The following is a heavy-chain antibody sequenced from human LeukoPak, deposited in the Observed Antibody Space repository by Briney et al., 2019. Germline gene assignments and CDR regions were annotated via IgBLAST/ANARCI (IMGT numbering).Heavy chain of an antibody. CDR1: GFTFSSHW. D-gene: IGHD3-3*01. CDR2: IKQDGSEQ. J-gene: IGHJ3*02. CDR3: ARDVRADFWSGYPNHASDI. V-gene: IGHV3-7*01. Sequence: GGSLRLSCAASGFTFSSHWMSWVRQAPGKGLEWVANIKQDGSEQYYVDSVKGRFTISRDNAKNSLYLQMNSLRAEDTAVYYCARDVRADFWSGYPNHASDIWGQGTLVTVSS.